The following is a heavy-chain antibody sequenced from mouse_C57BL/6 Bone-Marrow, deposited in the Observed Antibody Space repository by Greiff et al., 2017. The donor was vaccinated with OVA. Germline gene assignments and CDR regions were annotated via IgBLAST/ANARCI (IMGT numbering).Heavy chain of an antibody. CDR2: IWPGGGR. D-gene: IGHD2-5*01. CDR3: ARKRDYSNHWYCDV. CDR1: GFSLTSYA. V-gene: IGHV2-9-1*01. Sequence: QVQLKESGPGLVAPSQSLSITCTVSGFSLTSYAISWVRQPPGKGLEWLGVIWPGGGRNYNSALKSRLSISKDNSKSQVFLKMNSLQTDDTARYYCARKRDYSNHWYCDVWGTGTTVTVSS. J-gene: IGHJ1*03.